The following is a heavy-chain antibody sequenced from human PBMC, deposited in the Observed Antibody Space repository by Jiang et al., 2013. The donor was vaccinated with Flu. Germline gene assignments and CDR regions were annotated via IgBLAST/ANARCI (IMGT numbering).Heavy chain of an antibody. D-gene: IGHD4/OR15-4a*01. CDR2: TYYRSKWYL. J-gene: IGHJ4*02. Sequence: SQTLSLTCAISGDSVSGNNAAWNWIRQSPSRGLEWLGRTYYRSKWYLDYALSVQSRITINPDTSKNQFSLQLNSVTPEDTAVYYCARYYDATGGYLDYWGQGTLVTVSS. V-gene: IGHV6-1*01. CDR1: GDSVSGNNAA. CDR3: ARYYDATGGYLDY.